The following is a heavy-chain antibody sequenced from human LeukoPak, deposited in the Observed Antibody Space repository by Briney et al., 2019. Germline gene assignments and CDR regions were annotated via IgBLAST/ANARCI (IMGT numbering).Heavy chain of an antibody. D-gene: IGHD3-9*01. CDR3: ARDFDMGITPGDDFDF. J-gene: IGHJ4*02. CDR1: GFIFSKYW. Sequence: GGSLRLSCAASGFIFSKYWMHWVRHTPGEGLVWVARIKEDGTYTSYADSVKGRFTISRDNARNTVFLQMNSLRAEDTAVYYCARDFDMGITPGDDFDFWGQGTLVTVSS. CDR2: IKEDGTYT. V-gene: IGHV3-74*01.